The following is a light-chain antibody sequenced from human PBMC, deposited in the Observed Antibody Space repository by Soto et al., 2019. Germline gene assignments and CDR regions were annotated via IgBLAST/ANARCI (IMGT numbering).Light chain of an antibody. CDR1: SGSVSTSYY. V-gene: IGLV8-61*01. Sequence: QAVLTQEPSFSVSPGGTVTLTCGLSSGSVSTSYYPSWYQQTPGQAPRTLIYNTNTRSSGVPGRFSGSILGNKAALTITGAQADDESDYYCVLYVGSGIVVFGGGTKLTVL. CDR2: NTN. J-gene: IGLJ2*01. CDR3: VLYVGSGIVV.